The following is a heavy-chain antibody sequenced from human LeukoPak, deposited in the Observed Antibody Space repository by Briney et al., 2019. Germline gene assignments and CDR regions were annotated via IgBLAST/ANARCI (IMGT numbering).Heavy chain of an antibody. CDR1: GCSISSDSYY. CDR3: ARRKTYYYGSRQYWFDR. Sequence: PSETLSLTCSVSGCSISSDSYYWGWIPQPAGKGLEWTGRIYPSGSTNYNPSLNSRVTNTVDTTKHQFYLKLSCVTAAVTAVYYCARRKTYYYGSRQYWFDRWGQGTLVTVSS. CDR2: IYPSGST. J-gene: IGHJ5*02. V-gene: IGHV4-61*02. D-gene: IGHD3-10*01.